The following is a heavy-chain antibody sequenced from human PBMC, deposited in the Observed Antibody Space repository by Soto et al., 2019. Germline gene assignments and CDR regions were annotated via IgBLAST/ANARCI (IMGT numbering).Heavy chain of an antibody. J-gene: IGHJ4*02. V-gene: IGHV1-46*02. Sequence: QVQLVQSGSEVKRPGTSVKVSCKAAGYTFNAYSMHWVRQAPGQGLEWMGMINPSGDSTTYAQNFQGIVTMTRDTSTTTVYMELSGLRSEDTAVYYCARDWALDYWGQGTLVTVSS. CDR1: GYTFNAYS. CDR2: INPSGDST. CDR3: ARDWALDY. D-gene: IGHD7-27*01.